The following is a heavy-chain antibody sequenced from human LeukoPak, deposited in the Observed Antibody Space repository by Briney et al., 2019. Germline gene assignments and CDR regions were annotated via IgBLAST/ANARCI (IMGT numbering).Heavy chain of an antibody. CDR2: ISDGNGDT. CDR3: ARQTGIGDTLSF. CDR1: GYTFNSYT. J-gene: IGHJ4*02. Sequence: ASVKVSCKAFGYTFNSYTMHWVRQAPGQRLEWMGWISDGNGDTKYSQKFQGRITITRDTSASTAYMELSSLTSEDTAVYYCARQTGIGDTLSFWGQGTLVSVSS. V-gene: IGHV1-3*01. D-gene: IGHD2-21*02.